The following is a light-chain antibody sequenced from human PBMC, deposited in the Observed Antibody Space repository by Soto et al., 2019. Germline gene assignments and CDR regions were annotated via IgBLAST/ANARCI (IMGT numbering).Light chain of an antibody. CDR1: QGISSY. Sequence: AIRMTQSPSSFSASTGDRVTITCRASQGISSYLAWYQQKPGKAPKLLIYAASTLQSGVPSRFSGSGFGTDFPLTISCLQSEDFATYYCQQYYSYPLTFGGGTKVDIK. CDR2: AAS. V-gene: IGKV1-8*01. CDR3: QQYYSYPLT. J-gene: IGKJ4*01.